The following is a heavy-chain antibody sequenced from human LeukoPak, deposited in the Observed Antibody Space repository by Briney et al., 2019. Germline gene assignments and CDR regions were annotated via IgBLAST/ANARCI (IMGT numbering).Heavy chain of an antibody. CDR3: ARDNRAGLGEYYFDY. V-gene: IGHV4-34*01. D-gene: IGHD3-16*01. CDR2: INHSGST. Sequence: SETLSLTCAVYGGSFSGYYWSWIRQPPGKGLEWIGEINHSGSTNYNPSLKSRVTISVDTSKNQFSLKLSSVTAADTAVYYCARDNRAGLGEYYFDYWGQGTLVTVSS. J-gene: IGHJ4*02. CDR1: GGSFSGYY.